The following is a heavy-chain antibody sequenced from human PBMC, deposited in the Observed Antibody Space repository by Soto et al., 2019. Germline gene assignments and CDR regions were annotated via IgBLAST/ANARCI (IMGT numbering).Heavy chain of an antibody. CDR1: GFTFSSYS. CDR2: ISSSSSYI. J-gene: IGHJ4*02. D-gene: IGHD3-10*01. V-gene: IGHV3-21*01. CDR3: ARDLMVRGVIMGY. Sequence: ESGGGLVKPGGSLRLSCAASGFTFSSYSMNWVRQAPGKGLEWVSSISSSSSYIYYADSVKGRFTISRDNAKNSLYLQMNSLRAEDTAVYYCARDLMVRGVIMGYWGQGTLVTVSS.